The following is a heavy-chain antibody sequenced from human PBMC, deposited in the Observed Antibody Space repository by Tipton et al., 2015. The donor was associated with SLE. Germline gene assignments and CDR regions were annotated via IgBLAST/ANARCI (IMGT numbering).Heavy chain of an antibody. Sequence: VQLVQSGGGLIQPGGSLRLSCAASGFTFSSYAMSWVRQAPGKGLEWVSAISGSGGNTFYADSVKGRFTISRDRSKDTLYLQMNSLGADDTAVYYCAKDFLYFYGSGSFDYWGQGTLVTVSS. D-gene: IGHD3-10*01. CDR3: AKDFLYFYGSGSFDY. CDR1: GFTFSSYA. CDR2: ISGSGGNT. J-gene: IGHJ4*02. V-gene: IGHV3-23*04.